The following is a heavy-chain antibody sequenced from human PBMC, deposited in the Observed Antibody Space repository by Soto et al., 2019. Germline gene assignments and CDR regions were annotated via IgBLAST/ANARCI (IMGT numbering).Heavy chain of an antibody. J-gene: IGHJ4*02. D-gene: IGHD3-10*01. Sequence: SETLSLTCTVSGVSIRSYFWSWIRQPPGKGLEWIGYTYYTAETKFSPSLKTRATISVDTSKKQFSLRLTTVTAADSAMYYCARTHVRRGIIDYWGQGALVTVSS. V-gene: IGHV4-59*01. CDR2: TYYTAET. CDR3: ARTHVRRGIIDY. CDR1: GVSIRSYF.